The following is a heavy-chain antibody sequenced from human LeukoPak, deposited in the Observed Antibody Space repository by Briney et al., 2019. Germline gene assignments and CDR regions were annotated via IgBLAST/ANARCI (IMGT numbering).Heavy chain of an antibody. CDR2: ISYSGRT. J-gene: IGHJ6*03. D-gene: IGHD6-19*01. V-gene: IGHV4-39*07. CDR1: GGSISSSSYF. Sequence: SETLSLTCTVSGGSISSSSYFWAWIRQPPGKGLEWIGSISYSGRTYYNPSLRSRLTISVDSSKNQFSLKLSSVTAADTAVYYCARAQYSSGWYYYYYMDVWGKGTTVTVSS. CDR3: ARAQYSSGWYYYYYMDV.